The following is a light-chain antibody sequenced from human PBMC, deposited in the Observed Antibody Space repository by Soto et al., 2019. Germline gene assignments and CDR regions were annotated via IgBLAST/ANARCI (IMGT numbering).Light chain of an antibody. CDR2: EVS. J-gene: IGLJ1*01. CDR1: SSAVGGYNY. CDR3: SSYAGSNIFYV. Sequence: QSVLTQPPSASGSPGQSVTISCTGTSSAVGGYNYVSWYQQHPGKAPKLMIYEVSKRPSGVPDRFSGSKSGNTASLTVSGLQAEDEADYYCSSYAGSNIFYVFGTGTKVTVL. V-gene: IGLV2-8*01.